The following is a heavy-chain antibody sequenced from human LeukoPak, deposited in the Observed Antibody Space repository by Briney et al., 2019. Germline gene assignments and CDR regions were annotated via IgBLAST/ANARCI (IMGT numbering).Heavy chain of an antibody. J-gene: IGHJ4*02. CDR1: GGSFSGYY. CDR2: INHSGST. D-gene: IGHD5-18*01. V-gene: IGHV4-34*01. Sequence: SETLSLTCAVYGGSFSGYYWSWIRQPSGKGLEWIGEINHSGSTNYNPSLKSRVTISVDTSKNQFSLKLSSVTAADTAVYYCASSHSILGYSYGYVLWGQGTLVTVSS. CDR3: ASSHSILGYSYGYVL.